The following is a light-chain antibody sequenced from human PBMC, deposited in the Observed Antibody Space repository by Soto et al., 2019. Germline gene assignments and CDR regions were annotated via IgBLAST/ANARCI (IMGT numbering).Light chain of an antibody. Sequence: DVKLTQSPSFLSACVGDRVTITCRASQDIRSHLAWYQQIPGKGPKLLIYAASTLQSGVPSRFSGSGSGTEFTLAISSLQPEDFATYHCQQVNGYPHTFGQGTKLEIK. CDR1: QDIRSH. CDR3: QQVNGYPHT. V-gene: IGKV1-9*01. CDR2: AAS. J-gene: IGKJ2*01.